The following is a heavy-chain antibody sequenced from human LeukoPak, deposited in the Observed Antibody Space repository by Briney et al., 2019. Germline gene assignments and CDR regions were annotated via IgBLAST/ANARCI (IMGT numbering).Heavy chain of an antibody. CDR1: GGTFSNYA. CDR3: ARGWDHDSGGRPTAYVY. D-gene: IGHD3-22*01. CDR2: IIPIFGTA. V-gene: IGHV1-69*01. Sequence: SVKVSCKASGGTFSNYAINWVRQAPGQGLEWMGGIIPIFGTANYAQKFQGKVTITADESTSTAYIELSSLRSEDTAIYYCARGWDHDSGGRPTAYVYWGQGTLVSVSS. J-gene: IGHJ4*02.